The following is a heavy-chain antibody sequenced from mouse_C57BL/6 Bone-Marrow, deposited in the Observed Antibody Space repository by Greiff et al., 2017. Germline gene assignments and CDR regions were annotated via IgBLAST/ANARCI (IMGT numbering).Heavy chain of an antibody. CDR1: GYTFTSYG. Sequence: VKLVESGAELARPGASVKLSCKASGYTFTSYGISWVKQRTGQGLEWIGEIYPRSGNTYYNEKFKGKATLTADKSSSNAYMELRSLTSEDSAVYFCARRRALLHPWFAYWGQGTLVTVSA. J-gene: IGHJ3*01. CDR3: ARRRALLHPWFAY. CDR2: IYPRSGNT. D-gene: IGHD2-12*01. V-gene: IGHV1-81*01.